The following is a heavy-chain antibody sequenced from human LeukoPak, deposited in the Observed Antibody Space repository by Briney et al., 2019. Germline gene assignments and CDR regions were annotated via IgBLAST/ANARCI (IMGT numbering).Heavy chain of an antibody. Sequence: SETLSLTCTVSGGSINSYYWSWIRQPPGKGLEWIGDIYYSGSTNYNPFLKSRVTISVDTSKNQFSLKLSSVTAADTAVYYCAIYKAAAGLIWGQGTLVTVSS. D-gene: IGHD6-13*01. J-gene: IGHJ4*02. CDR1: GGSINSYY. CDR3: AIYKAAAGLI. CDR2: IYYSGST. V-gene: IGHV4-59*01.